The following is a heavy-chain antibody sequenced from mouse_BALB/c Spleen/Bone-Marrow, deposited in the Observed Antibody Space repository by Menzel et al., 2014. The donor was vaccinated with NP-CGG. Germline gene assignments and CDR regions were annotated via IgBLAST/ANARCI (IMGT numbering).Heavy chain of an antibody. D-gene: IGHD1-1*01. Sequence: EVKLQESGAELVKPGASVKLSCTASGFNIKDTYMHWVKQRPEQGLEWIGRIDPANGNTKYDPKFQGKATITADTSSNTAYLQLSSLTSEDTADYYCVSYYYGNYFDSWGQGTTLTVSS. CDR3: VSYYYGNYFDS. CDR2: IDPANGNT. CDR1: GFNIKDTY. J-gene: IGHJ2*01. V-gene: IGHV14-3*02.